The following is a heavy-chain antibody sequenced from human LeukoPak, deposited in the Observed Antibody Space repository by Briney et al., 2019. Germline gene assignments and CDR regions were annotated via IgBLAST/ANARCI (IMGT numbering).Heavy chain of an antibody. V-gene: IGHV5-51*01. J-gene: IGHJ4*02. CDR3: ARLKTAGYCLFDF. Sequence: GESLKISCQVSGYTFLNYWIGWVRQMPGKGLEWMGLIYPGDSDTRYSPSFQGQVTVSADKSNSTAYLQWSSLKASDTAMYYCARLKTAGYCLFDFWGQGTLVTVSS. CDR2: IYPGDSDT. D-gene: IGHD3-9*01. CDR1: GYTFLNYW.